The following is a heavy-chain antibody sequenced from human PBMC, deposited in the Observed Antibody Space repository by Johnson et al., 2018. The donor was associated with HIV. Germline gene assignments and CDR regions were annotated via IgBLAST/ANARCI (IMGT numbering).Heavy chain of an antibody. Sequence: VQLVESGGGLVQPGGSLRLSCAASGFTFDDYGMSWVRQAPGKGLEWVSLIYSDGSTYYADSVKGRFTISRDNSKNMVYLQMNSLRAEDTAVYYCAISPEYSSSWFGAFDIWGQGTMVTVSS. V-gene: IGHV3-66*01. CDR3: AISPEYSSSWFGAFDI. J-gene: IGHJ3*02. CDR2: IYSDGST. CDR1: GFTFDDYG. D-gene: IGHD6-13*01.